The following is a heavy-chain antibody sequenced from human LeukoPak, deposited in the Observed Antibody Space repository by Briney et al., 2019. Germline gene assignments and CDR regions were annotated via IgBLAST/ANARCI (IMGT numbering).Heavy chain of an antibody. CDR2: MYYSGST. D-gene: IGHD3-22*01. V-gene: IGHV4-59*02. CDR1: GGSVSSYY. CDR3: ARRYDSSGYYYTRGYFQH. Sequence: SETLSLTCTVSGGSVSSYYWSWIRQPPGKGLEWIGYMYYSGSTNYNPSLKSRVTISIDTSKNQFSLKLNSVTAADTAVYYCARRYDSSGYYYTRGYFQHWGQGTLVTVSS. J-gene: IGHJ1*01.